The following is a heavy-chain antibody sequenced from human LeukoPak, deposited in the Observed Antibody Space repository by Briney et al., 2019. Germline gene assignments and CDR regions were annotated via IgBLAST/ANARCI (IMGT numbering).Heavy chain of an antibody. CDR2: ISGSGGST. Sequence: GGSLRLSCAAPGFTFSSYAMSWVRQAPGKGLEWVSAISGSGGSTYYADSVKGRFTISRDNSKNTLYLQMNSLRAEDTAVYYCAKGDYYDSSGYYAYYYYYYMDVWGKGTTVTVSS. CDR3: AKGDYYDSSGYYAYYYYYYMDV. V-gene: IGHV3-23*01. J-gene: IGHJ6*03. CDR1: GFTFSSYA. D-gene: IGHD3-22*01.